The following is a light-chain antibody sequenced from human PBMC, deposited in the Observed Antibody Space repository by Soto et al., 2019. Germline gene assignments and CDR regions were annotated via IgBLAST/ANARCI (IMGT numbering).Light chain of an antibody. CDR3: MQALQTPLT. CDR1: QSLLHSDGYNY. J-gene: IGKJ4*01. CDR2: LGS. V-gene: IGKV2-28*01. Sequence: DIVMTQSPLSLPVTPGEPASISCRSSQSLLHSDGYNYLDWFLQRPGQSPQLLIYLGSSRASGVPDRFSGSGSGTAFTLKISSVEAEDVAVYYCMQALQTPLTFGGGTKVDIK.